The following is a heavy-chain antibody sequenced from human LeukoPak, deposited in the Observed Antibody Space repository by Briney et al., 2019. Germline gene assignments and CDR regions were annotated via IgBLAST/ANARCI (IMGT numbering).Heavy chain of an antibody. Sequence: SETLSLTCAVYGGSFSGYYCSWIRQPPGKGLEWIGEINHSGSTNYNPSLKSRVTISVDTSKNQFSLKLSSVTAADTAAYFCARGHGQWGQGTLVTVSS. CDR2: INHSGST. V-gene: IGHV4-34*01. CDR1: GGSFSGYY. J-gene: IGHJ4*02. CDR3: ARGHGQ.